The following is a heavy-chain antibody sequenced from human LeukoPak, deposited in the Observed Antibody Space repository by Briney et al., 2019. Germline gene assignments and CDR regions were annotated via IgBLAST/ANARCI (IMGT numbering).Heavy chain of an antibody. J-gene: IGHJ4*02. CDR3: ATTDY. CDR1: GGTFTSYT. Sequence: GSSVKVSCKASGGTFTSYTVSWVRQPPGQGLEWMGRIIPMPGTVKYAQKIQGRVTITTDESTSTAYMELSSLRSEDTAVYYCATTDYWGQGTLVTVSS. V-gene: IGHV1-69*16. CDR2: IIPMPGTV.